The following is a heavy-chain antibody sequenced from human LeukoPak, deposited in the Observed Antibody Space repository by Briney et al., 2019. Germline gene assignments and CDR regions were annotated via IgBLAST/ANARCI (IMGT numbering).Heavy chain of an antibody. V-gene: IGHV1-69*04. D-gene: IGHD4-17*01. J-gene: IGHJ4*02. CDR2: IIPILGIA. Sequence: SVKVSCKASGGTFSSYAISWVRQAPGQGLEWMGRIIPILGIANYAQKFQGRVTITADKSTSTAYMELSSLRSEDTAVYYCATDTVTTWFDYWGQGTLVTVSS. CDR3: ATDTVTTWFDY. CDR1: GGTFSSYA.